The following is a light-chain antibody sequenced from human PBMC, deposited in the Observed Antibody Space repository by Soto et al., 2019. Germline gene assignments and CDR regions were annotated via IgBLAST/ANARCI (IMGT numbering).Light chain of an antibody. J-gene: IGKJ4*01. CDR2: DAS. V-gene: IGKV3-11*01. CDR1: QSISRY. CDR3: QQRSNWPLT. Sequence: EIVLTQSPATLSLSPGESATLSCRASQSISRYLAWYQQKPGQAHRXLIYDASNRATGIPARFGGSGSGTDLTITISSLEPEDGAVYYGQQRSNWPLTFGGGTKVDIK.